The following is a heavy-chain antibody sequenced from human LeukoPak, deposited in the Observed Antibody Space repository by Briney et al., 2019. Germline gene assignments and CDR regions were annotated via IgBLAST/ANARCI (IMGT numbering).Heavy chain of an antibody. Sequence: PGGSLRLSCAASGFTFSSYDMQWVRQAPGKGLEWVAFIQYDGSNKYYADSVKGRFTISRDNSENTLYLQMNSLRAEDTAVYYCAREIKDYGMDVWGQGTTVTVSS. CDR3: AREIKDYGMDV. CDR2: IQYDGSNK. V-gene: IGHV3-30*02. CDR1: GFTFSSYD. J-gene: IGHJ6*02.